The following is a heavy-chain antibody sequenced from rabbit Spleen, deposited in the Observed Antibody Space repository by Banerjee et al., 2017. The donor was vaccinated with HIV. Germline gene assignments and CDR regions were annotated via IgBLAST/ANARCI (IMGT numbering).Heavy chain of an antibody. CDR1: GFSFSSSDY. CDR2: IATAYGGA. Sequence: QSLEESGGGLVQPEGSLALTCKASGFSFSSSDYICWVRQAPGKGLEWIGCIATAYGGAYYGSWAQDRFTISKTSSTVDLKMTSLTVADTATYFCARDLDGVIGWNFGWWGQGTLVTVS. J-gene: IGHJ3*01. V-gene: IGHV1S40*01. CDR3: ARDLDGVIGWNFGW. D-gene: IGHD4-1*01.